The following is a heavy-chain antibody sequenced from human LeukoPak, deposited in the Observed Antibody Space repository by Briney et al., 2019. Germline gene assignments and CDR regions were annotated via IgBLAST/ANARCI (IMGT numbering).Heavy chain of an antibody. Sequence: PSETLSLTCTVSGGSISSYYWSWIRRPAGKGLEWIGRIYTSGSTNYNPSLKSRVTMSVDTSKNQFSLKLSPVTAADTAVYYCASGWELYAFDIWGQGTMVTVSS. CDR1: GGSISSYY. J-gene: IGHJ3*02. V-gene: IGHV4-4*07. CDR3: ASGWELYAFDI. D-gene: IGHD1-26*01. CDR2: IYTSGST.